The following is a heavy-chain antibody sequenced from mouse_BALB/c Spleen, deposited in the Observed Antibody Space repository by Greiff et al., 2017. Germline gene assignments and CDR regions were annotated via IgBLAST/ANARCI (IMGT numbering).Heavy chain of an antibody. V-gene: IGHV1S29*02. J-gene: IGHJ2*01. CDR3: ARGYGNYFDY. Sequence: EVQLQQSGPELVKPGASVKISCKASGYTFTDYNMHWVKQSHGKSLEWIGYIYPYNGGTGYNQKFKSKATLTVDNSSSTAYMELRSLTSEDSAVYYCARGYGNYFDYWGQGTTLTVSS. CDR2: IYPYNGGT. D-gene: IGHD2-1*01. CDR1: GYTFTDYN.